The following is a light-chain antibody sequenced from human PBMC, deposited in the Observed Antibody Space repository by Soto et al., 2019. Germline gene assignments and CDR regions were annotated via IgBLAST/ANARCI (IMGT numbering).Light chain of an antibody. CDR1: SGHSSYA. CDR2: LNSDGSH. CDR3: QTWGTDIHVV. V-gene: IGLV4-69*01. J-gene: IGLJ2*01. Sequence: QLVLTQSPSASASLGASVKLTCTLSSGHSSYAIAWHQQQSEKGPRYLMKLNSDGSHTKGDGIPDRFSGSSSGAERYLTISSLQSEDEADYYCQTWGTDIHVVFGGGTQLTVL.